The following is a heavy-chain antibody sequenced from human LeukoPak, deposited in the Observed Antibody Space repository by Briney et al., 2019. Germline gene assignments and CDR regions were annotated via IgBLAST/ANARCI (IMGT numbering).Heavy chain of an antibody. J-gene: IGHJ4*02. V-gene: IGHV3-11*04. CDR1: GFTFSDYY. Sequence: GGSLRLSCAASGFTFSDYYMSWIRQAPGKGLEWVSYISSSGSTIYYADSVKGRFTISRDNSKHTLYLQMNSLRAEDAAVYYCARDYNYDYSVDYWGQGTLVTVSS. D-gene: IGHD5-18*01. CDR2: ISSSGSTI. CDR3: ARDYNYDYSVDY.